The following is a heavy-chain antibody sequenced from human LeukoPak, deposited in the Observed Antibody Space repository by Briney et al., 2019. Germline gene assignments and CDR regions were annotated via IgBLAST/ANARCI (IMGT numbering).Heavy chain of an antibody. CDR3: ARGWETDSSGYDY. V-gene: IGHV5-51*01. CDR1: GSSFTSYW. Sequence: GRSLKISCQGSGSSFTSYWIGWVRQLPGKGLEWMGIIYPGDSDTRYSPSFQGQVTISTDKSISTAYLQWSSLTASDTAMYYCARGWETDSSGYDYWGQGTLVTVSS. CDR2: IYPGDSDT. D-gene: IGHD3-22*01. J-gene: IGHJ4*02.